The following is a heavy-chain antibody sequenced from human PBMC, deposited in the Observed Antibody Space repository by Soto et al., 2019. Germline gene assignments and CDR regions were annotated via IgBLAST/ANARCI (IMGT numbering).Heavy chain of an antibody. CDR1: EYTFTHNW. CDR3: ARLTTYQSRDLSYHRFSLAT. J-gene: IGHJ6*04. V-gene: IGHV5-51*01. CDR2: IYPWDSDT. Sequence: VQLVQAGAEVKKTGASLKISCKGSEYTFTHNWIGWVRQMHGKGLEWMGVIYPWDSDTRYNPSFQVQVTISADRSITTAYLQWSRLRASDPAMYYCARLTTYQSRDLSYHRFSLATWGLGTAVTVSA.